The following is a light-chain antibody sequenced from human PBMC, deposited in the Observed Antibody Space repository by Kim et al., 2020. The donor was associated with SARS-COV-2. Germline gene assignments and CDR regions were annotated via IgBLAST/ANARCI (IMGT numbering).Light chain of an antibody. CDR3: HQYDDWPRT. Sequence: VYPGERATLSCRASQTISNNLAWYQQKPGQAPRLLMYDASTKATGIPARFSGSGSGTEFTLTISSLQSEDFAVYYCHQYDDWPRTFGQGTKVDIK. J-gene: IGKJ1*01. CDR1: QTISNN. V-gene: IGKV3-15*01. CDR2: DAS.